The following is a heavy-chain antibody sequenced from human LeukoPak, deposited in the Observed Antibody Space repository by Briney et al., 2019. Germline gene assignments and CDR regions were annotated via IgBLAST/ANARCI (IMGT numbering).Heavy chain of an antibody. CDR2: IIPIFGTA. Sequence: GASVKVSCKASGGTFSSYAISWVRQAPGQGLEWMGGIIPIFGTANYAQKFQGRVTITADESTSTAYMELSSLRSEDTAVYYCARRLDTAMVYNWFDPWGQGTLVTVSS. J-gene: IGHJ5*02. V-gene: IGHV1-69*13. D-gene: IGHD5-18*01. CDR1: GGTFSSYA. CDR3: ARRLDTAMVYNWFDP.